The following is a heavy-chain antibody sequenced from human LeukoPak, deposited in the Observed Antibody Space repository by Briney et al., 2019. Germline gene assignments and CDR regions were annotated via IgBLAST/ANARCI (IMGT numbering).Heavy chain of an antibody. J-gene: IGHJ4*02. CDR1: GFTFSNAW. V-gene: IGHV3-15*01. D-gene: IGHD4-17*01. Sequence: GGSLRLSCAASGFTFSNAWMSWVRQAPGKGLEWVGRIKSKTDGGTTDYAAPVKGRFTISRDDSKNTLYLQMNSLKTEDTAVYYCTTADDYGDYILDYWGQGTLVTVSS. CDR2: IKSKTDGGTT. CDR3: TTADDYGDYILDY.